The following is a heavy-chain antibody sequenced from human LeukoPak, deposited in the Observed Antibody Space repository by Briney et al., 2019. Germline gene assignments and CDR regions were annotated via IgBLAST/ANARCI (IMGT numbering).Heavy chain of an antibody. J-gene: IGHJ4*02. CDR1: GFTFSSYA. D-gene: IGHD1-14*01. CDR3: AKDLARSPRAFDY. CDR2: ISGSGGST. Sequence: GGSLRLSCAASGFTFSSYAMSWVRQAPGKGLEWVSVISGSGGSTYYADSVKGRFTISRDNSKNTLYLQMNSLRVEDTAVYYCAKDLARSPRAFDYWGQGTLVTLSS. V-gene: IGHV3-23*01.